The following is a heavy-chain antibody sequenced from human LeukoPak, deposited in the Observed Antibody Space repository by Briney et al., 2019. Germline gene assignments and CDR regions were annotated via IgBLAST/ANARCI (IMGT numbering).Heavy chain of an antibody. J-gene: IGHJ2*01. D-gene: IGHD3-16*01. CDR1: GVSIHTGGYY. CDR2: IYYSGTT. CDR3: ASGLGFGDRLAWYFDL. Sequence: SPSQTLSLTCTVSGVSIHTGGYYWTWIRQHPGKALEWIGYIYYSGTTYHNPSLESRLSMSLDTSKNQFSLKLSSVTAADTAVYYCASGLGFGDRLAWYFDLWGRGTLVTVSS. V-gene: IGHV4-31*03.